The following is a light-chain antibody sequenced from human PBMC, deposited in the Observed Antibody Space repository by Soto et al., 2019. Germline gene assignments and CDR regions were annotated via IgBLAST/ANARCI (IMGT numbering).Light chain of an antibody. CDR2: AAS. CDR3: QQYNNWPYT. V-gene: IGKV3-15*01. J-gene: IGKJ2*01. Sequence: EIVMTQSPATLSVSPRERATLSCRASQSVSSNLAWYQQKPGQAPRLLIYAASTRATGIPARFSGSGSGTEFTLTISSLQSEDFAVYYCQQYNNWPYTFGQGTKLEIK. CDR1: QSVSSN.